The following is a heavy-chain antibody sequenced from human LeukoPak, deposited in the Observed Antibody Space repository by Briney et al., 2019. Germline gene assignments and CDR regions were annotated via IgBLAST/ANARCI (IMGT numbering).Heavy chain of an antibody. J-gene: IGHJ5*01. CDR1: GFTVSGKY. CDR3: ARDGGFGCPGGDNWFDS. V-gene: IGHV3-66*02. CDR2: IYSDGGT. Sequence: GGSLRLSCAATGFTVSGKYMSWVRQGPGKGLDWISSIYSDGGTNYADSVKGRFTISRDNSKNTLYLQMNSLRPEDTAVYYCARDGGFGCPGGDNWFDSWGQGALVTVSS. D-gene: IGHD3-16*01.